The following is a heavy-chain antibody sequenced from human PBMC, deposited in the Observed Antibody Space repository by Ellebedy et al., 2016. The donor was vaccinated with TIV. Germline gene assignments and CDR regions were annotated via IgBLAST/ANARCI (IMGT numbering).Heavy chain of an antibody. J-gene: IGHJ5*02. Sequence: GESLKISCAGSGFTFSFYWMSWVRQAPGKGPEWVANINKDGSEKFYVDSVKGRFTISRDNAKNSLYLQMNSLRAEDTAVYYCAKDGDIVVVPGAMTYNWFDPWGQGTLVTVSS. CDR2: INKDGSEK. D-gene: IGHD2-2*01. CDR1: GFTFSFYW. V-gene: IGHV3-7*03. CDR3: AKDGDIVVVPGAMTYNWFDP.